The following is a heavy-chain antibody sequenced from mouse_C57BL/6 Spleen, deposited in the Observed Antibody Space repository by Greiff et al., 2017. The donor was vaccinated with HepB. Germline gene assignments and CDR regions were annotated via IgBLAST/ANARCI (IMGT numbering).Heavy chain of an antibody. V-gene: IGHV5-12*01. J-gene: IGHJ2*01. CDR2: ISNGGGST. CDR1: GFTFSDYY. CDR3: ARHGDYGFDY. Sequence: DVHLVESGGGLVQPGGSLKLSCAASGFTFSDYYMYWVRQTPEKRLEWVAYISNGGGSTYYPDTVKGRFTISRDNAKNTLYLQMSRLKSEDTAMYYCARHGDYGFDYWGQGTTLTVSS. D-gene: IGHD2-4*01.